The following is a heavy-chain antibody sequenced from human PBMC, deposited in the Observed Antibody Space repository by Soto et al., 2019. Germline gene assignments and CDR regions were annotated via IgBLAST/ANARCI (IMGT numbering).Heavy chain of an antibody. CDR1: GDFIIRSF. CDR3: ARRAGDFSGPDSFDV. V-gene: IGHV4-59*01. CDR2: ISDSGVT. D-gene: IGHD3-10*01. Sequence: QVQLQESGPRLVKSSETLSLVCSVSGDFIIRSFWGWIRQSPGKGLEYIGYISDSGVTDYDPSLTSRVTISVDTSKNQFSLKLTSVTAAGSAMYYCARRAGDFSGPDSFDVWGQGTMVTVSS. J-gene: IGHJ3*01.